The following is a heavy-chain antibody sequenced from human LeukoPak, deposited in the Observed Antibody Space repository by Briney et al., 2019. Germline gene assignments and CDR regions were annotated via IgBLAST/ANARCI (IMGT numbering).Heavy chain of an antibody. Sequence: ASVKVSCKASGYTFTSYGISWVRQAPGQGLEWMGWISAYNGNTNYAQRLQGRVTMTTDTSTSTAYMELRSLRSDDTAVYYCARYLDSSGWYDLDYWDQGTLVTVSS. CDR3: ARYLDSSGWYDLDY. J-gene: IGHJ4*02. CDR1: GYTFTSYG. D-gene: IGHD6-19*01. V-gene: IGHV1-18*01. CDR2: ISAYNGNT.